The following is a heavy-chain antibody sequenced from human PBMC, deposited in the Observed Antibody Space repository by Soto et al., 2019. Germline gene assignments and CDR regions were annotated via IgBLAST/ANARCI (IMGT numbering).Heavy chain of an antibody. CDR3: ARVAFGYSSSWYGGDY. D-gene: IGHD6-13*01. CDR1: GGSFSGYY. CDR2: INHSGST. J-gene: IGHJ4*02. Sequence: QVQLQQWGAGLLKPSETLSLTCAVYGGSFSGYYWSWIRQPPGKGLEWIGEINHSGSTNYNPSLKCRVTISVDTSKTQFTLKLSSVTAADTAVYYCARVAFGYSSSWYGGDYWGQGTLVTVSS. V-gene: IGHV4-34*01.